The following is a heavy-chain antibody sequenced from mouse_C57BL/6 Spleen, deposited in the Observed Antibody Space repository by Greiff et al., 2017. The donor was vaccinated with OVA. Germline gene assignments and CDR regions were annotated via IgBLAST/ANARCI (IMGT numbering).Heavy chain of an antibody. CDR2: IHPNSGST. CDR1: GYTFTSYW. V-gene: IGHV1-64*01. CDR3: AREGYYYAMGY. J-gene: IGHJ4*01. Sequence: QVQLQQPGAELVKPGASVKLSCKASGYTFTSYWMHWVKQRPGQGLEWIGMIHPNSGSTNYNEKFKSKATLTVDKSSSTAYMQLSSLTSEDSAVYYCAREGYYYAMGYRGQGASVTASS.